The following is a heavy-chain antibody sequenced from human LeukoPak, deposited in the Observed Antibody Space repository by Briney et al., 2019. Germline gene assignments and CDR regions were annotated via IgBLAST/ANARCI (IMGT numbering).Heavy chain of an antibody. D-gene: IGHD1-26*01. CDR2: ISGSGGST. CDR1: GFTFSSYA. Sequence: GGSLRLSCAASGFTFSSYAMSWVRQAPGKGLEWVSAISGSGGSTYYADSVKGRFTISRDNSKNTLYLQMNSLRAEDTAVYYCAKDIVSVVGATRGPFDYWGQGTLVTVSS. V-gene: IGHV3-23*01. CDR3: AKDIVSVVGATRGPFDY. J-gene: IGHJ4*02.